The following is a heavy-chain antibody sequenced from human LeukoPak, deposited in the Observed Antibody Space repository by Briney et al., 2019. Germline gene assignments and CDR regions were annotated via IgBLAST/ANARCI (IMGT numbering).Heavy chain of an antibody. CDR2: ISSSSSYI. CDR3: AREGSSRAFDI. Sequence: PGGSLRLSCAASGFTFSSYLMHWVRQAPGKGLEWVSSISSSSSYIYYADSVKGRFTISRDNAKNSLYLQMNSLRAEDTAVYYCAREGSSRAFDIWGRGTMVTVSS. D-gene: IGHD6-6*01. J-gene: IGHJ3*02. V-gene: IGHV3-21*01. CDR1: GFTFSSYL.